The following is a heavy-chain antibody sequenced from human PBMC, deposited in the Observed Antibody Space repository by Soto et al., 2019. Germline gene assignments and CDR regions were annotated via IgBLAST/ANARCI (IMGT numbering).Heavy chain of an antibody. D-gene: IGHD2-15*01. CDR3: ARLQYTVVTALDI. J-gene: IGHJ3*02. CDR2: IYHTVNT. CDR1: GVSIDSHF. V-gene: IGHV4-59*11. Sequence: SETLSLTCSVSGVSIDSHFWSWIRQAPGKGPELVGYIYHTVNTNYNPALKSRVTISMDTSENQLSLQLSSVTAADTAVYYCARLQYTVVTALDIWGQGTMVTVSS.